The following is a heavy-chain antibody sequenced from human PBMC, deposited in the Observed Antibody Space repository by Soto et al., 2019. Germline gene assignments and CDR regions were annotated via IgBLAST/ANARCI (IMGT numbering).Heavy chain of an antibody. CDR1: GGSISSYY. D-gene: IGHD4-17*01. CDR2: IYYSGST. V-gene: IGHV4-59*01. Sequence: SETLSLTCTVSGGSISSYYWSWIRQPPGKGLEWIGYIYYSGSTNYNPSLKSRVTISVDTSKNQFSLKLSSVTAADTAVYYCARDYADFLNAFDIWGQGTMVTVSS. CDR3: ARDYADFLNAFDI. J-gene: IGHJ3*02.